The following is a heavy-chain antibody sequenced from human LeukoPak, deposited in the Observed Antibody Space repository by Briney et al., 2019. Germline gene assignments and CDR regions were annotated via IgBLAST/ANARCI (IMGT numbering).Heavy chain of an antibody. CDR2: ISYDGSNK. Sequence: PGGSLRLSCAASGFTFSSYAMHWVRQAPGKGLEWVAVISYDGSNKYYADSVKGRFTISRDNSKNTLYLQMNSLRAEDTAVYYCARDLYSSSGFDYWGQGTLVTVSS. CDR1: GFTFSSYA. V-gene: IGHV3-30-3*01. J-gene: IGHJ4*02. D-gene: IGHD6-6*01. CDR3: ARDLYSSSGFDY.